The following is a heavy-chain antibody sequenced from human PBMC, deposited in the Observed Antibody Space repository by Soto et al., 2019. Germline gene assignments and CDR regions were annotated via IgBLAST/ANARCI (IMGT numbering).Heavy chain of an antibody. J-gene: IGHJ4*02. CDR1: GGSISSGDYY. CDR2: VYYSGST. Sequence: PSETLSLTCTVSGGSISSGDYYWSWIRQPPGKGLEWIGYVYYSGSTYYNPSLKSRVTISVDTSKNQFSLKLSSVTAADTAVYYCARAGEGYYYYDSSGYYRFDYWGQGTLVTVSS. CDR3: ARAGEGYYYYDSSGYYRFDY. D-gene: IGHD3-22*01. V-gene: IGHV4-30-4*01.